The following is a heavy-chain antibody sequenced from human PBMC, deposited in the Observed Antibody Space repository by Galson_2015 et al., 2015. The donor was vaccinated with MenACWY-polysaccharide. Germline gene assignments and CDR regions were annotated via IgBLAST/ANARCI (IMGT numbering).Heavy chain of an antibody. D-gene: IGHD6-19*01. V-gene: IGHV3-7*01. J-gene: IGHJ4*02. CDR2: IKLDGSDK. CDR1: GFTFRTYW. CDR3: ARATYNGGWYPDYFDY. Sequence: SLSLPCAASGFTFRTYWMSWVRPAPGKGQEWVANIKLDGSDKYYVDSVKGGFTISRDNDKNDLYLPMNGLRAEDTAIFFCARATYNGGWYPDYFDYWGQGALVTVSS.